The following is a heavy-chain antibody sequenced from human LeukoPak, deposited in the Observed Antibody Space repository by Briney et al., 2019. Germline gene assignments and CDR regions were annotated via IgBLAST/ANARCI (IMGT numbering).Heavy chain of an antibody. Sequence: PGGSLRLSCAASGLTFSSFWMSWVRQAPGKGLEWVANIKQDGSDKYYVDSVKGRSSISRDNTENSLYLQMNSLKAEDTAVYYCFSGSTFQHWGQGTLVTVSP. CDR3: FSGSTFQH. D-gene: IGHD1-26*01. V-gene: IGHV3-7*05. CDR1: GLTFSSFW. CDR2: IKQDGSDK. J-gene: IGHJ1*01.